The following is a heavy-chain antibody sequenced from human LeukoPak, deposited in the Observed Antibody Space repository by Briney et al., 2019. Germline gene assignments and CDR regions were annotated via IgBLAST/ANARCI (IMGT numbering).Heavy chain of an antibody. CDR3: EKDEVVPGYYYTDV. V-gene: IGHV3-30*04. Sequence: PGGSLRLSCAASGFTFSSYAMHWVRQAPGKGLEWVGVISYDGSNKYYAAYVKGRFTISRDNSKNTLYLQMNSLRAEDTAVYYCEKDEVVPGYYYTDVWGRGTTVTISS. CDR2: ISYDGSNK. D-gene: IGHD2-2*01. CDR1: GFTFSSYA. J-gene: IGHJ6*03.